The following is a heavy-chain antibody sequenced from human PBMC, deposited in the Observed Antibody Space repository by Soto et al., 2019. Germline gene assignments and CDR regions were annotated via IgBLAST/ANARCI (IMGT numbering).Heavy chain of an antibody. V-gene: IGHV3-21*01. D-gene: IGHD3-3*01. Sequence: PGGSLRLSCAASGFTFSSYSMNWVRQAPGKGLEWVSSISSSSSYIYYADSVKGRFTISRDNAKNSLYLQMNSLRAEDTAVYYCARDTPITLFGVVIIRGYYYYGMDVWGQGTTVTVSS. CDR3: ARDTPITLFGVVIIRGYYYYGMDV. CDR2: ISSSSSYI. CDR1: GFTFSSYS. J-gene: IGHJ6*02.